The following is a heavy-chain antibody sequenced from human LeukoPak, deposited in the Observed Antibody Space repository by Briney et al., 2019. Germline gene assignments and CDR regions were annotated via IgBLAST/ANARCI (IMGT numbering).Heavy chain of an antibody. J-gene: IGHJ4*02. Sequence: ASVTVSFTASGYTFTSYFMHWVRQAPGQGLEWMGIINPRGTSTNYAQKFQGRVTMTRDMSTSTVYMELSSPRSEDTAVYYCAKYGPGGWYPLFDYRGQGTLVTVSS. CDR3: AKYGPGGWYPLFDY. CDR2: INPRGTST. CDR1: GYTFTSYF. V-gene: IGHV1-46*01. D-gene: IGHD6-19*01.